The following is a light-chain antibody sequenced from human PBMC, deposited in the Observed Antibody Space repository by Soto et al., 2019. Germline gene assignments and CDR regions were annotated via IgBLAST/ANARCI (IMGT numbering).Light chain of an antibody. CDR2: DNN. CDR1: SSNIGSNY. CDR3: GTWDSGLSAGGV. Sequence: QSVLTQPTSVSAAPGQKVIISCSGSSSNIGSNYVSWYQQLPGTAPKLLIYDNNKRPSGIPARFSGSKSGTSATLAIIGLQTGDEADYYCGTWDSGLSAGGVFGSGTKVTVL. V-gene: IGLV1-51*01. J-gene: IGLJ1*01.